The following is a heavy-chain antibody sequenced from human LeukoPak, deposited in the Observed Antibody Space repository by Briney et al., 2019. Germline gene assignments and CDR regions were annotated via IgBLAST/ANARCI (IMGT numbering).Heavy chain of an antibody. CDR3: ATYSSGWYYAFDI. D-gene: IGHD6-19*01. V-gene: IGHV5-51*03. CDR1: GHSLSSCW. J-gene: IGHJ3*02. Sequence: KPGESLKISCKVSGHSLSSCWIGWVRQMPGKGLEWMGIIWPGDSDTRYSPSFQGQVTISADKSITTAYLQWSSLKASDTAMYYCATYSSGWYYAFDIWGQGTTVTVSS. CDR2: IWPGDSDT.